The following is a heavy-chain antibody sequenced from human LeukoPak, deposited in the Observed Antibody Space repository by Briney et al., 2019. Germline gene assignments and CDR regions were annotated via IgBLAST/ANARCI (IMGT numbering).Heavy chain of an antibody. CDR2: INWNGGST. CDR3: ARDRMVRGRNWFDP. V-gene: IGHV3-20*03. Sequence: WIRQSPGKGLEWVSGINWNGGSTGYADSVKGRFTISRDNAKNSLYLQMNSLRAEDTALYYCARDRMVRGRNWFDPWGQGTLVTVSS. J-gene: IGHJ5*02. D-gene: IGHD3-10*01.